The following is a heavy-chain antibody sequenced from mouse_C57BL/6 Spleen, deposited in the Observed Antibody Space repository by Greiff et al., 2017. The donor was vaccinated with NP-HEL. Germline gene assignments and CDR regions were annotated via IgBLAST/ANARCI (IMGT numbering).Heavy chain of an antibody. CDR3: ARLRIRGGAMDY. D-gene: IGHD3-3*01. CDR1: GYTFTSYW. CDR2: INPSNGGT. V-gene: IGHV1-53*01. Sequence: QVQLKQPGTELVKPGASVRLSCKASGYTFTSYWMHWVKQRPGQGLEWIGNINPSNGGTNYNEKFKSKATLTVDKSSSTAYMQLSSLTSEDSAVYYCARLRIRGGAMDYWGQGTSVTVSS. J-gene: IGHJ4*01.